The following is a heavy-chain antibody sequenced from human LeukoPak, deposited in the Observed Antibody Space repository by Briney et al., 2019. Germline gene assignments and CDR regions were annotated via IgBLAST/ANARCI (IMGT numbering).Heavy chain of an antibody. CDR2: ISSSSSTI. D-gene: IGHD3-22*01. V-gene: IGHV3-48*01. Sequence: GGSLRLSCAASGFTFSSYSMNWVRQAPGKGLEWVSYISSSSSTIYYADSVKGRFTISRDNAKNSLYLQMNSLRAEDTAVYYCARVLHKRNYDSSDYYGYWGQGILVTVSS. CDR1: GFTFSSYS. CDR3: ARVLHKRNYDSSDYYGY. J-gene: IGHJ4*02.